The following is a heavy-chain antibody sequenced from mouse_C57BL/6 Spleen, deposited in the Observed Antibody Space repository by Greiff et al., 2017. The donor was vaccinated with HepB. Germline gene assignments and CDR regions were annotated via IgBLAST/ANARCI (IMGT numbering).Heavy chain of an antibody. V-gene: IGHV1-76*01. CDR2: IYPGSGNT. J-gene: IGHJ4*01. Sequence: VKLMESGAELVRPGASVKLSCKASGYTFTDYYINWVKQRPGQGLEWIARIYPGSGNTSYNEKFKGKATLTAEKSSSTAYMQLSSLTSEDSAVYFCARAWASYAMDYWGQGTSVTVSS. CDR1: GYTFTDYY. CDR3: ARAWASYAMDY. D-gene: IGHD4-1*01.